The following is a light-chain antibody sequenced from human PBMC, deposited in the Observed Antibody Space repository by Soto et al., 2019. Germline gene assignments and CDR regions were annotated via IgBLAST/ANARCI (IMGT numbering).Light chain of an antibody. J-gene: IGKJ2*01. CDR1: QNVSSN. CDR3: QQFNNWPYT. CDR2: GAS. V-gene: IGKV3-15*01. Sequence: EIVMTQSPATLSVSPGERATLSCRASQNVSSNLAWYQQKPGQPPRLLVYGASTRATDIPARFSGSGSGTEFTLTISSLQSEDVAVYYGQQFNNWPYTFGQGTKLEIK.